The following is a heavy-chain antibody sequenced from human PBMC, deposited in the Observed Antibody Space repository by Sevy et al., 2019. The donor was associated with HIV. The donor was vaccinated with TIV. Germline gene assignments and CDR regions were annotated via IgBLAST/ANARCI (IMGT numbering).Heavy chain of an antibody. CDR2: IYTSGST. Sequence: SETLSLTCTVSGGSISSYYWSWIRQPAGKGLEWIGRIYTSGSTNYNPSLKSRVTMSVDTSKNQFSLKLSLVTAADTAVYYCARDGCSGGSCYHYYYYYGMDVWGQGTTVTVSS. J-gene: IGHJ6*02. CDR1: GGSISSYY. V-gene: IGHV4-4*07. D-gene: IGHD2-15*01. CDR3: ARDGCSGGSCYHYYYYYGMDV.